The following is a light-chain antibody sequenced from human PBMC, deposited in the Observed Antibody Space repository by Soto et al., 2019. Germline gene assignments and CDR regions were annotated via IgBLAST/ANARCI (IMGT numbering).Light chain of an antibody. J-gene: IGKJ3*01. CDR2: GAS. CDR1: QSVSSSY. Sequence: EIVLTQSPGTLSLSPGERATLSCRASQSVSSSYLAWYQQTPGQAPRLLIYGASSSATGIPDRFSGSGSGTDFTLTISRLEPEDIVVYYCQQYGSSPGFTFGPGTKVDSK. V-gene: IGKV3-20*01. CDR3: QQYGSSPGFT.